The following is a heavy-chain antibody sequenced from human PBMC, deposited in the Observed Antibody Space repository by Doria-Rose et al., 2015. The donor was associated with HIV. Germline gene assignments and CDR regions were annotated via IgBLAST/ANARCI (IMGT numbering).Heavy chain of an antibody. CDR1: GVSLSSPGMG. J-gene: IGHJ4*02. CDR2: IFSDDER. CDR3: ARIKSSRWYHKYYFDF. V-gene: IGHV2-26*01. D-gene: IGHD6-13*01. Sequence: VQLVQSGPVLVKPTEPLTLTCTVSGVSLSSPGMGVSWIRQPPGKALEWLANIFSDDERSYKTSLKSRLTISRGTSKSQVVLTMTDMDPVDTATYYCARIKSSRWYHKYYFDFWGQGTLVIVSA.